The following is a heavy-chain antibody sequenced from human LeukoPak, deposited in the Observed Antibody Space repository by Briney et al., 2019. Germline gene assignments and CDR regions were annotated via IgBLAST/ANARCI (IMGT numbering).Heavy chain of an antibody. CDR3: AKSFYDSSPCDY. CDR1: GFTFTNFA. V-gene: IGHV3-23*01. Sequence: AGGSLRLSCAASGFTFTNFAMTWVRQAPGKGLEWVSGIGGSGGSTYYADSVKGRFTISRDNSKNTLYLQMNSLRAEDTAVYYCAKSFYDSSPCDYWGQGALVTVSS. D-gene: IGHD3-22*01. J-gene: IGHJ4*02. CDR2: IGGSGGST.